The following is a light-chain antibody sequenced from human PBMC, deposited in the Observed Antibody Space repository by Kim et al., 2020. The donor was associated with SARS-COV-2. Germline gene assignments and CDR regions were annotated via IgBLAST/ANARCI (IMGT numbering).Light chain of an antibody. CDR3: QQSYITPFT. Sequence: ASVGDRFTITCRTTQSISSHLNWYQQKPGRAPKLLISAASTLQGGVPSRCSGSGSETDFTLTISSLQPEDFATYFCQQSYITPFTFGPGTKVDIK. J-gene: IGKJ3*01. CDR2: AAS. V-gene: IGKV1-39*01. CDR1: QSISSH.